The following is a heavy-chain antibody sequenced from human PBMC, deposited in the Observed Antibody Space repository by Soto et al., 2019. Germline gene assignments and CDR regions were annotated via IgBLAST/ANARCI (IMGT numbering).Heavy chain of an antibody. J-gene: IGHJ6*02. CDR1: GYTFTDYY. V-gene: IGHV1-2*02. Sequence: QVQLVQSGAEVKKPGASVKVSCKASGYTFTDYYMHWVRQAPGQGLEWMGWINPNSGGANYGQRFQGRVTMTRATSIGTGYMELRRLSYDDTAVFYCARVKERGFVSLPYDSGMDVWGQGTTVTVSS. D-gene: IGHD6-6*01. CDR2: INPNSGGA. CDR3: ARVKERGFVSLPYDSGMDV.